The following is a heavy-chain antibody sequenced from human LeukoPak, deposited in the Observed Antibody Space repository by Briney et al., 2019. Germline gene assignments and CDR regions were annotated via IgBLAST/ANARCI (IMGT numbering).Heavy chain of an antibody. V-gene: IGHV3-21*01. CDR2: ITSSSSYI. D-gene: IGHD6-13*01. CDR3: AKDGYSGAFDI. J-gene: IGHJ3*02. Sequence: GGSLRLSCAASGFTFSSYGMHWVRQAPGKGLEWVSSITSSSSYIYYADSVKGRFTISRDNSKNTLYLQMNSLRAEDTAVYYCAKDGYSGAFDIWGQGTMVTVSS. CDR1: GFTFSSYG.